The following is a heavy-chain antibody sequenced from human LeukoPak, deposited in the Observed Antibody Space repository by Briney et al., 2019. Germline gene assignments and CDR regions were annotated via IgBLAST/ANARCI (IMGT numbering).Heavy chain of an antibody. J-gene: IGHJ5*02. Sequence: ASVRVSCKASGYTFTGHYMHCVRQAPGQGLEWRGWIKPNRGDTDYAQKFQCRVTLTRDTSISTAYLELSRLRFDDTAVYYCARFDGGLTVGPRKAFDPWGQGTLVTVSS. CDR3: ARFDGGLTVGPRKAFDP. D-gene: IGHD1-26*01. CDR2: IKPNRGDT. V-gene: IGHV1-2*02. CDR1: GYTFTGHY.